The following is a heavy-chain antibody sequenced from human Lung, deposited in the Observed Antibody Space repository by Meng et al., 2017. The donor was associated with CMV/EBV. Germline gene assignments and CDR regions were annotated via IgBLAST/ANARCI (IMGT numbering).Heavy chain of an antibody. CDR3: ARDVVVPAALTVRIDY. Sequence: LVHAGAGVKKPWASVKDSRKASGSTFTGYYMHWVRQAPEQGLEWMGIINTSVGYTSHAQKFQGRVTMTRDTSTSTVHMEVSSLRSADTAVYYCARDVVVPAALTVRIDYWGQGTLVTVSS. CDR1: GSTFTGYY. CDR2: INTSVGYT. D-gene: IGHD2-2*01. V-gene: IGHV1-46*01. J-gene: IGHJ4*02.